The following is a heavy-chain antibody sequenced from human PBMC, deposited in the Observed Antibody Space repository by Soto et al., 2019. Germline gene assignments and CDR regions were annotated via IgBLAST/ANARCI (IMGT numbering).Heavy chain of an antibody. CDR2: IKHSGST. V-gene: IGHV4-39*01. D-gene: IGHD3-22*01. CDR3: ARLGGYVSVGYYYLWDS. Sequence: QLQLQESGPGLVKPSETLSLTCRVSDGSMNSDSSYWGWIRQPPGKGLEWIGVIKHSGSTYHNLSLKGRVTMSVAASRNQFSLKLTSMTAADTAVYYCARLGGYVSVGYYYLWDSWGQGTLVTVSS. J-gene: IGHJ4*02. CDR1: DGSMNSDSSY.